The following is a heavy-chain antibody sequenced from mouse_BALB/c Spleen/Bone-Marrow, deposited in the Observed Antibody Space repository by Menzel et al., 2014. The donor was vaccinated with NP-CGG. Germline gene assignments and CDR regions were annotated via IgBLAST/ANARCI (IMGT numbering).Heavy chain of an antibody. Sequence: EVKLVESGGGSVQPGGSLKLSCAASGFTFSNYGMSWVRQTPDKRLEFVATINTNGGEIYYPDSVKGRFTISRDNAKNTLYLQMRSLKSEDTAMYYCARGDDYVSWFAYWGQGTLVTVSA. D-gene: IGHD2-4*01. CDR3: ARGDDYVSWFAY. J-gene: IGHJ3*01. CDR1: GFTFSNYG. V-gene: IGHV5-6-3*01. CDR2: INTNGGEI.